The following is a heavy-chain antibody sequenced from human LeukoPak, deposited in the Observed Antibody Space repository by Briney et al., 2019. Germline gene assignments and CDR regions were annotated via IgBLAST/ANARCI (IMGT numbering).Heavy chain of an antibody. Sequence: GESLKISCKGSGYSFSSNWIGWVRQMPGKGLEWMGIIYPSDSDTRYNPSFQGQVTISADRSISTAYLQWSSLKASDTAMYYCARSRDGLHPGYMDVWGKGTTVAVSS. CDR1: GYSFSSNW. D-gene: IGHD3/OR15-3a*01. CDR3: ARSRDGLHPGYMDV. V-gene: IGHV5-51*01. J-gene: IGHJ6*03. CDR2: IYPSDSDT.